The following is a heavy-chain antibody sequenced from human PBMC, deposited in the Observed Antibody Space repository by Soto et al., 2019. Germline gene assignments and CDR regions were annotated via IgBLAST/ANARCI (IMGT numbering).Heavy chain of an antibody. Sequence: GASVKVSCKASGYTFTSYGISLVRQAPGQGLEWMGWISAYNGNTNYAQKLQGRVTMTTDTSTSTAYMELRSLRSDDTAVYYCARVDLSVAGTTHYYYGMDVWVQGTTVTSP. V-gene: IGHV1-18*01. CDR1: GYTFTSYG. CDR2: ISAYNGNT. D-gene: IGHD6-19*01. J-gene: IGHJ6*02. CDR3: ARVDLSVAGTTHYYYGMDV.